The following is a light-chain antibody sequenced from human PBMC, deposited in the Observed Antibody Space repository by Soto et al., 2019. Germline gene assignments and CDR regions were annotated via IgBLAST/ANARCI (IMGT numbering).Light chain of an antibody. Sequence: IHLTQSPSFLSASLGDRVTITCRASQAINTYLAWYQQKPGKAPKLLIYDASTLKSGVPSRFSGSGSGTEFTLTISSLQPEDVATYYCQNYNTAPPTFGQGTRLEIK. V-gene: IGKV1-9*01. CDR2: DAS. J-gene: IGKJ5*01. CDR1: QAINTY. CDR3: QNYNTAPPT.